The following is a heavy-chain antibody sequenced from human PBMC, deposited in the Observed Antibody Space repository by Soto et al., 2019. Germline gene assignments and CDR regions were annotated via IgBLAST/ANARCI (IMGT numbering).Heavy chain of an antibody. V-gene: IGHV3-23*01. CDR2: ISDNGGTT. CDR3: ANDPQQLIVYFVY. Sequence: PWGSLRLSCAASEFTFSNYAMSWVRQAPGKGLEWVSSISDNGGTTYYADSVKGRFTISRDNSKNTLYLQMNSLRAEDTAVYYSANDPQQLIVYFVYWGQGTQVTVS. J-gene: IGHJ4*02. CDR1: EFTFSNYA. D-gene: IGHD3-22*01.